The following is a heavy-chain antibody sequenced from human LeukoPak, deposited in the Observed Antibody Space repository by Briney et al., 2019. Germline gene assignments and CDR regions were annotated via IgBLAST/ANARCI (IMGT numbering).Heavy chain of an antibody. D-gene: IGHD3-3*01. J-gene: IGHJ5*02. V-gene: IGHV1-2*02. CDR3: ARSHGGITIRNWFDT. CDR1: GYTFTGYY. Sequence: ASVKVSYTASGYTFTGYYMHWVRQAPGQGLEWMGWINPNSGGTNYAQKFQGRVTMTRDTSISTAYMELSRLRSDDTAVYYCARSHGGITIRNWFDTWGQGTLVTVSS. CDR2: INPNSGGT.